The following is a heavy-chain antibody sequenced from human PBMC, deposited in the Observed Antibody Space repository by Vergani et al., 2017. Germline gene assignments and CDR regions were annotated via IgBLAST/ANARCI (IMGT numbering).Heavy chain of an antibody. J-gene: IGHJ6*02. D-gene: IGHD3-10*02. CDR3: VRDFPRGYYYVSGAYHSYGMDV. CDR1: GDFISSGSYY. Sequence: QVQLQESGPGLVKPSQTLSLTCTVSGDFISSGSYYWSWIRQPAGKGLEWIGRVYSSGSAHYNPSLKSRVTISVDASMNQFSLKLSSVTAADTAVYYCVRDFPRGYYYVSGAYHSYGMDVWGQGTTVTVSS. CDR2: VYSSGSA. V-gene: IGHV4-61*02.